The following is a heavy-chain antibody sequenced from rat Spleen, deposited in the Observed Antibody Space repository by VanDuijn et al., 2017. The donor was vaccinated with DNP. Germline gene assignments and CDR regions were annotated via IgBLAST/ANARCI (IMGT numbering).Heavy chain of an antibody. Sequence: QVQLMESGPGLVQPSQTLSLTCTVSGFSLTSYSVNWIRPPPGKGLEWIAAMASGGSTYYNSALKSRLSFSKATSKSQVFLKLNSLQTEDTATYYCARDLIIRDTTSAMDAWGQGTSVTVSS. CDR2: MASGGST. D-gene: IGHD4-3*01. CDR3: ARDLIIRDTTSAMDA. CDR1: GFSLTSYS. V-gene: IGHV2-6*01. J-gene: IGHJ4*01.